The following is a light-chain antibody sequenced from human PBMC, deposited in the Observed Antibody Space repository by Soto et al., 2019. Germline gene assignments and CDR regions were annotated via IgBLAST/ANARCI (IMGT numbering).Light chain of an antibody. CDR1: SSDVGGYNY. CDR3: SAYEGTNNL. CDR2: EVS. J-gene: IGLJ2*01. Sequence: QSVLTQPPSASGSPGQSVTISCTGTSSDVGGYNYVSWYQQHPGKAPKLMIYEVSKRPSGVPDRFSGSKSGNTASLTVSGLQAEDEADYYCSAYEGTNNLFGGGTKVTVL. V-gene: IGLV2-8*01.